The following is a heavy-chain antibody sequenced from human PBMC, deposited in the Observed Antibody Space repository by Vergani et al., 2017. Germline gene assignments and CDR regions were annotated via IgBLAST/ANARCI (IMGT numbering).Heavy chain of an antibody. CDR1: GYTFTGYN. CDR3: AREDKGNYGSGHVFDY. J-gene: IGHJ4*02. Sequence: QVQLVQSGAEVKKPGASVKVSCKASGYTFTGYNMHWVRQAPGQGLEWMGIINPSGGSTSYAQKFQGRVTMTRDPSTSTVYMELSSLRSEDTAVYYCAREDKGNYGSGHVFDYGGQGTLVTVSS. D-gene: IGHD3-10*01. V-gene: IGHV1-46*01. CDR2: INPSGGST.